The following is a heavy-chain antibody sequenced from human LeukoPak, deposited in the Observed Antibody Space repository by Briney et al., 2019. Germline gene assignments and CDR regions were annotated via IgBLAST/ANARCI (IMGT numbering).Heavy chain of an antibody. V-gene: IGHV4-38-2*02. CDR3: AGPRNWNYEEGAFDI. CDR2: IYHSGST. Sequence: KTSETLSLTCTVSGYSISSGYYWGWIRQPPGKGLEWIGSIYHSGSTYYNPSLKSRVTISVDTSKNQFSLKLSSVTAADTAMYYCAGPRNWNYEEGAFDIWGQGTMVTVSS. J-gene: IGHJ3*02. CDR1: GYSISSGYY. D-gene: IGHD1-7*01.